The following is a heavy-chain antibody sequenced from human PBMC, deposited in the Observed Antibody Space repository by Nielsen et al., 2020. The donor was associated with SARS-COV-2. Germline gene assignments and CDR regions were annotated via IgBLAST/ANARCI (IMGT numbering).Heavy chain of an antibody. J-gene: IGHJ4*02. CDR1: GFTFDDYA. CDR3: AKVGGYAPMVDY. Sequence: GGSLRLSCAASGFTFDDYAMHWVRQAPGKGLEWVSGISWNSGSIGYADSVKGRFTISRDNAKNSLYLQMNSLRAEDTALYYCAKVGGYAPMVDYWGQGTLVTVSS. CDR2: ISWNSGSI. D-gene: IGHD5-12*01. V-gene: IGHV3-9*01.